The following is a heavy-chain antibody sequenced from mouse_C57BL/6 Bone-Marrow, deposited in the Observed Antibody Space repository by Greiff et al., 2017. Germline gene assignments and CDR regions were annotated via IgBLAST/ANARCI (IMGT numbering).Heavy chain of an antibody. D-gene: IGHD1-1*01. V-gene: IGHV1-69*01. CDR3: ARERGGSPPD. J-gene: IGHJ3*01. Sequence: VQLQQPGAELVMPGASVKLSCKASGYTFTSYWMHWVKQRPGQGLEWIGEIDPSDSYTNYNQKFKGKSTLTVDKYSNTAYMELRSLTSEDSAVYLWARERGGSPPDWGQGTRVTVSA. CDR2: IDPSDSYT. CDR1: GYTFTSYW.